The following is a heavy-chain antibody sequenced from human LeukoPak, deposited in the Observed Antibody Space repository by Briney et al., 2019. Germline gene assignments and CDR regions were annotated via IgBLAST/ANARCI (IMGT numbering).Heavy chain of an antibody. Sequence: ASVKVSCKASGYTFTGYYMHWVRQAPGQGLEWMGWINPNSGGTNYAQKFQGRVTVTRDTSISTAYMELSRLRSDDTAVYYCARGLAMITFGGVIVTDWFDPWGQGTLVTVSS. V-gene: IGHV1-2*02. J-gene: IGHJ5*02. CDR1: GYTFTGYY. CDR2: INPNSGGT. CDR3: ARGLAMITFGGVIVTDWFDP. D-gene: IGHD3-16*02.